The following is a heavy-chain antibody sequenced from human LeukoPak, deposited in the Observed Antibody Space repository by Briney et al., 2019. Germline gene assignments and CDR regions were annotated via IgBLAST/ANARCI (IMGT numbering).Heavy chain of an antibody. J-gene: IGHJ4*02. Sequence: GGSLRLSCTASGFTFSDYYMTWIRQAPGKGLEWQSHISSTASSISYANSVKGRFTVSRDNAKDSLYLEMNSLRVEDTAVYYCARSGILYALDNWGQGTLDPVSS. CDR3: ARSGILYALDN. CDR1: GFTFSDYY. V-gene: IGHV3-11*04. CDR2: ISSTASSI. D-gene: IGHD2-8*01.